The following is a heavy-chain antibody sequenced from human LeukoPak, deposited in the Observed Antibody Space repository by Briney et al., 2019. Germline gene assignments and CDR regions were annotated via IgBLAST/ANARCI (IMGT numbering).Heavy chain of an antibody. CDR1: VDSFSGYY. Sequence: PSETLSLTCAVYVDSFSGYYWTWIRQPPGKGLEWIGEITHSGDTNYTPSLKSRVTMSVDTSKNQFSLKLTSVTAADTAVYYCTRERSTVTFDYWGQGTLVTVSS. CDR2: ITHSGDT. CDR3: TRERSTVTFDY. V-gene: IGHV4-34*01. D-gene: IGHD4-17*01. J-gene: IGHJ4*02.